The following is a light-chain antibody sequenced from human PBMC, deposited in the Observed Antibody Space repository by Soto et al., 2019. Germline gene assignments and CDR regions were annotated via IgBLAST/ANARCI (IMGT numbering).Light chain of an antibody. V-gene: IGKV3-20*01. CDR1: QSVSSSY. CDR2: GAS. J-gene: IGKJ5*01. Sequence: ETVLTQSPGTLSLSPGERATLSCRASQSVSSSYLAWYQQKTGQAPRLLIYGASSRATGIPDRFSGSGSGTDFTLTISRLEPEDFAAYYCQQYGSSITFGQGTRLEIK. CDR3: QQYGSSIT.